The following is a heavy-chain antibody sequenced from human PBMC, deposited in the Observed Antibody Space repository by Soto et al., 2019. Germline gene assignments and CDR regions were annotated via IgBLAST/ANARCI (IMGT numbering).Heavy chain of an antibody. V-gene: IGHV1-18*01. CDR1: GYTFTSYT. J-gene: IGHJ5*02. CDR3: LTDGGGGFDP. CDR2: ISVYNGNT. Sequence: ASVQVSCKASGYTFTSYTISWVRPAPGQGLEWMGWISVYNGNTNYAQKLQGRVTMTTDTSTRTAYMELRSLRSDDTALYYFLTDGGGGFDPWGQGTLVTVSS.